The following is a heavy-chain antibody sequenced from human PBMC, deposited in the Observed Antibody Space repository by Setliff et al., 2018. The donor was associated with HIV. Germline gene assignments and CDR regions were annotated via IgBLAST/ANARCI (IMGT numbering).Heavy chain of an antibody. V-gene: IGHV4-31*03. J-gene: IGHJ4*02. CDR2: IHYSGTT. D-gene: IGHD1-1*01. CDR1: GGSISSSGYY. CDR3: ARIDPGKFWSLDY. Sequence: SETLSLTCSVSGGSISSSGYYWSWIRQHPGKGLEWLGYIHYSGTTYYSPSLESRLTISIDTSENQFSLLLKSLTAADTAVYFCARIDPGKFWSLDYWGRGTLVTVSS.